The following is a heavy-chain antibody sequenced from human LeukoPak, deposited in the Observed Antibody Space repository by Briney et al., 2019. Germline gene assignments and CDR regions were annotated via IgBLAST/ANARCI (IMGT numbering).Heavy chain of an antibody. Sequence: SETLSLTCTVSGGSISSYYWSWIRQPPGKGLEWIGYIYYSGSTNYNPSLKSRVTISVDTSKNQFSLKLSSVTAADTVVYYCARGNGYNSFNWFDPWGQGTLVTVSS. CDR1: GGSISSYY. D-gene: IGHD5-24*01. CDR3: ARGNGYNSFNWFDP. CDR2: IYYSGST. V-gene: IGHV4-59*01. J-gene: IGHJ5*02.